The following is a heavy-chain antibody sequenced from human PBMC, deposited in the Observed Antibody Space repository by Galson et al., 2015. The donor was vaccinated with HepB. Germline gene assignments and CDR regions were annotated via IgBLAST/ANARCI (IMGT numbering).Heavy chain of an antibody. D-gene: IGHD6-19*01. V-gene: IGHV3-11*05. CDR3: ARDHTYSSGWYVPAGNTAVDY. J-gene: IGHJ4*02. Sequence: SLRLSCAASGFTFSDYYMSWIRQAPGKGLEWVSYISSSSSYTNYADSVKGRFTISRDNAKNSLYLQMNSLRAEDTAVYYCARDHTYSSGWYVPAGNTAVDYWGQGTLVTVSS. CDR2: ISSSSSYT. CDR1: GFTFSDYY.